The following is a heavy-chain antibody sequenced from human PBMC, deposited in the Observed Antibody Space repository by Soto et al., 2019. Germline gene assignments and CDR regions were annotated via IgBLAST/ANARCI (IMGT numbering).Heavy chain of an antibody. CDR3: FLVPDGAAAGQALTRIDY. J-gene: IGHJ4*02. V-gene: IGHV3-30-3*01. CDR1: GFTFSSYA. CDR2: ISYDGSNK. Sequence: GGSLRLSCAASGFTFSSYAMHWVRQAPGKGLEWVAVISYDGSNKYYADSVKGRFTISRDNSKNTLYLQMNSLRAEDTAVYYCFLVPDGAAAGQALTRIDYWGQGTLVTVSS. D-gene: IGHD6-13*01.